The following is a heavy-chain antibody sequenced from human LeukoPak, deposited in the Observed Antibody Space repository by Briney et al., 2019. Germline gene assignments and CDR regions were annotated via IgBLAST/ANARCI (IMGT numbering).Heavy chain of an antibody. CDR1: GYTLTELS. Sequence: GASVKVSCKVSGYTLTELSMHWVRQAPGKGLEWMGGFDPGDGETIYAQKFQGRVTMTEDTSTDTAYMELSSLRSEDTAVYYCATRPLGGYYYVDYWGQGTLVTVSS. CDR3: ATRPLGGYYYVDY. CDR2: FDPGDGET. J-gene: IGHJ4*02. V-gene: IGHV1-24*01. D-gene: IGHD3-22*01.